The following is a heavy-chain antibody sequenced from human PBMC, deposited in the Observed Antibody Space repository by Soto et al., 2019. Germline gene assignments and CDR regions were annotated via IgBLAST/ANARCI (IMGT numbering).Heavy chain of an antibody. D-gene: IGHD6-13*01. Sequence: QVQLVESGGGVVQPGRSLRLSCAASGFTFSSYGMHWVRQAPGKGLEWVAVISYDGSNKYYADSVKGRFTISRDNTKNTLYLKLNGLRAEDTAVYYCAKEGSIAAAGTCFAYWGQGTLVTVSS. V-gene: IGHV3-30*18. CDR2: ISYDGSNK. CDR3: AKEGSIAAAGTCFAY. J-gene: IGHJ4*02. CDR1: GFTFSSYG.